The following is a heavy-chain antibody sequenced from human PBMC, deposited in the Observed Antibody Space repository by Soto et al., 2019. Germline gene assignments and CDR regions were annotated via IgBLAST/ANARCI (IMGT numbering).Heavy chain of an antibody. CDR3: ARDHGMFLSYYYYGMEG. J-gene: IGHJ6*02. Sequence: QVQLVESGGGVVQPAMSLTLSCAASGFTFSRFSMHWVRQAPGKGLAWVAVISYDGSNTHYAESVKGRFNISRDDYKNTVFLQMNNLRGQDSAVYYCARDHGMFLSYYYYGMEGWGQGTTVSVSS. CDR1: GFTFSRFS. D-gene: IGHD3-10*02. CDR2: ISYDGSNT. V-gene: IGHV3-30-3*01.